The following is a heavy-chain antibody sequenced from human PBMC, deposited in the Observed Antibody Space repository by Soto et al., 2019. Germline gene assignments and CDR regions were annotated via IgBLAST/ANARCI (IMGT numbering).Heavy chain of an antibody. V-gene: IGHV4-31*03. CDR3: AREYLGATRPADAFDI. D-gene: IGHD5-12*01. CDR2: IYYSGST. J-gene: IGHJ3*02. CDR1: GGSISSGGYY. Sequence: QVQLQESGPGLVKPSQTLSLTCTVSGGSISSGGYYWSWIRQHPGKGLEWIGYIYYSGSTYYNPSRRSRVTISVDTSKNQFSLKLSSVTAADTAVYYCAREYLGATRPADAFDIWGQGTMVTVSS.